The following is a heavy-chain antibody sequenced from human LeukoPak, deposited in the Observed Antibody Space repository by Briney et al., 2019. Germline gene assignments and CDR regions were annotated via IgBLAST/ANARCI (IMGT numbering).Heavy chain of an antibody. Sequence: KASETLSLTCTVSGGSISSYYWSWIRQPPGKGLEWRGYIYYSGSTNYNASLQSRITISVDKSKNQFSLKLSSVTAADTAVYYCARGQVTNFDYWGQGTLVTVS. CDR2: IYYSGST. D-gene: IGHD2-21*02. V-gene: IGHV4-59*01. J-gene: IGHJ4*02. CDR1: GGSISSYY. CDR3: ARGQVTNFDY.